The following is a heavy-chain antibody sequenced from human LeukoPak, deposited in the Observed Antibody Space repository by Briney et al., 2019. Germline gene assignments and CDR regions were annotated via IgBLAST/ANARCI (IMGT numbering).Heavy chain of an antibody. CDR3: ARTPDYDSSGYYFLFDY. J-gene: IGHJ4*02. D-gene: IGHD3-22*01. CDR2: IKQDGSEK. Sequence: PGGSLRLSCAASGFTFSSYWMNWVLQAPGKGLKWVANIKQDGSEKYYVDSVKGRFTISRDNAKNSLYLQMNSLRAEDTAVYYCARTPDYDSSGYYFLFDYWGQGTLVTVSS. V-gene: IGHV3-7*01. CDR1: GFTFSSYW.